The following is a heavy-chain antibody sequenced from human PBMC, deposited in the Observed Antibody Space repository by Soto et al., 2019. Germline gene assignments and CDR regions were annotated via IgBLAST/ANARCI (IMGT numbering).Heavy chain of an antibody. Sequence: GGSLRLSCAASGFTFSSYGMHWVRQAPGKGLEWVAVIWYDGSNKYYADSVKGRFTISRDNSKNTLYLQMNSLRAEDTAVYYCARDLGYDFWSGYSANNWFDPWGQGTLVTVSS. V-gene: IGHV3-33*01. CDR2: IWYDGSNK. CDR1: GFTFSSYG. J-gene: IGHJ5*02. D-gene: IGHD3-3*01. CDR3: ARDLGYDFWSGYSANNWFDP.